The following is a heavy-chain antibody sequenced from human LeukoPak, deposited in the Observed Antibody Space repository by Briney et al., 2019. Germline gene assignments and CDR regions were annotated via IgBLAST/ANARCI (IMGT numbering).Heavy chain of an antibody. CDR1: GFTFSSIH. D-gene: IGHD3-22*01. V-gene: IGHV3-53*01. CDR3: ARGGRGSAAVVAPRSFDI. Sequence: GGSLRLSCAASGFTFSSIHMVWVRQAPGKGLEWVSVTYTGGNSYYADSVKGRFIISRDISKNTLYLQMNSLRAEDSALYYCARGGRGSAAVVAPRSFDIWGQGTVVTVSS. CDR2: TYTGGNS. J-gene: IGHJ3*02.